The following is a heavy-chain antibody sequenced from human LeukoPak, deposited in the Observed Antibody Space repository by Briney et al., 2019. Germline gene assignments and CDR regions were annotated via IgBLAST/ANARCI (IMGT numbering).Heavy chain of an antibody. CDR3: ASHGGIAAAWYFDL. CDR2: TYYRSKWYN. J-gene: IGHJ2*01. Sequence: SQTLSLTCAISGDSVSSNSAAWNWIRQSPSRGLEWLGRTYYRSKWYNDYAVSVKSRITINPDTSKNQFSLKLSSVTAADTAVYYCASHGGIAAAWYFDLWGRGTLVTVSS. D-gene: IGHD6-13*01. V-gene: IGHV6-1*01. CDR1: GDSVSSNSAA.